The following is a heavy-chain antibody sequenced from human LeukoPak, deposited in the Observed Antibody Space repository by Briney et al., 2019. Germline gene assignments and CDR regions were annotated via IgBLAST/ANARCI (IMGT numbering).Heavy chain of an antibody. D-gene: IGHD1-26*01. J-gene: IGHJ4*02. V-gene: IGHV4-59*08. Sequence: SETQSLTCTVSGGSISRYYWSWIRQPPGKGLEWIGYIYSTGSTNSNPSLKSRVTISVDPSKNHFSLKLTSVTAADTAVYYCARHESAVGALFYWGQGTLVTVSS. CDR2: IYSTGST. CDR3: ARHESAVGALFY. CDR1: GGSISRYY.